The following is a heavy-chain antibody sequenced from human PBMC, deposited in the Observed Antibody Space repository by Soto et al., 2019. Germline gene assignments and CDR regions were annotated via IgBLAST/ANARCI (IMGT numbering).Heavy chain of an antibody. Sequence: EASVKVSCKASGYTFTSYGISCVRQAPGQGLEWMGWISAYNGNTNYAQKLQGRVTMTTDTSTSTACMELRSLRSDDTAVYYCARGYLISSGWLPGNYWGQGTLVTVSS. CDR3: ARGYLISSGWLPGNY. CDR2: ISAYNGNT. D-gene: IGHD6-19*01. CDR1: GYTFTSYG. V-gene: IGHV1-18*01. J-gene: IGHJ4*02.